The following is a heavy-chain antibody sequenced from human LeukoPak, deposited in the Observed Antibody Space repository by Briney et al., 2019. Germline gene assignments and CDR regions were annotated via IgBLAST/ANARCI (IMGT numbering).Heavy chain of an antibody. Sequence: SGTLSLTCAVYGGSFRGYYWSWMRQPPGKGLEWIGEINHSGSTNYNPSLKSRVTISLDTSMKKFSLKLNSVTAADTAVYYCASTERCSTTCPLDYWGQGTLVTVSS. CDR2: INHSGST. CDR3: ASTERCSTTCPLDY. D-gene: IGHD2-2*01. V-gene: IGHV4-34*01. CDR1: GGSFRGYY. J-gene: IGHJ4*02.